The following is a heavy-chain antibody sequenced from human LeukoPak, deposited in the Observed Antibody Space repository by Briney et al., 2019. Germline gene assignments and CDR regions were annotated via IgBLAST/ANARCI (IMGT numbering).Heavy chain of an antibody. Sequence: GGSLRLSCAASGFTFSNYWLSWVRQAPGKGLGWVSFIYSDNTHYSDSVKGRFTISRDNSKNTLYLQMNSLRAEDTAVYYCARRAGAYSHPYDYWGQGTLVTVSS. D-gene: IGHD4/OR15-4a*01. J-gene: IGHJ4*02. CDR1: GFTFSNYW. V-gene: IGHV3-53*01. CDR3: ARRAGAYSHPYDY. CDR2: IYSDNT.